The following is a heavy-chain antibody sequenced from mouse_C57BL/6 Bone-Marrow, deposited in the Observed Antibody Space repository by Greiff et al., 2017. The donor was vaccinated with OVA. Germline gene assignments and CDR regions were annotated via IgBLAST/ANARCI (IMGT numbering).Heavy chain of an antibody. Sequence: QVQLQQSGAELARPGASVKMSCKASGYTFTSYTMHWVKQRPGQGLEWIGYINPSSGYTKYNQKFKDKATLTADKSSSTAYMQLSSLTSEDSAVYYCARRRSSPYYCDYWGQGTTLTVSS. CDR1: GYTFTSYT. CDR3: ARRRSSPYYCDY. CDR2: INPSSGYT. J-gene: IGHJ2*01. D-gene: IGHD1-1*01. V-gene: IGHV1-4*01.